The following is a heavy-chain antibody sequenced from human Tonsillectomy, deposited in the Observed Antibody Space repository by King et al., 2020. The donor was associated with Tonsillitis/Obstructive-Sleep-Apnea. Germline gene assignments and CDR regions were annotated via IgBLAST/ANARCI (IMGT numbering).Heavy chain of an antibody. J-gene: IGHJ2*01. V-gene: IGHV4-34*01. Sequence: VQLQQWGAGLLKPSETLSLTCAVYGGSFSGYYWSWIRQPPGKGLEWIGEINHSGSTSYNPSLKSRVTISVDTSKNQFSLKLSSVTAADTAVYYCASGGVVVPAAAWWYFDLWGRGTLVTVSS. CDR2: INHSGST. D-gene: IGHD2-2*01. CDR1: GGSFSGYY. CDR3: ASGGVVVPAAAWWYFDL.